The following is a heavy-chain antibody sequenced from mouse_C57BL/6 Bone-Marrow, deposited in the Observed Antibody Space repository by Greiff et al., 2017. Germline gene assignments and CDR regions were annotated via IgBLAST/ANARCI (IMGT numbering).Heavy chain of an antibody. V-gene: IGHV1-39*01. J-gene: IGHJ4*01. Sequence: VQLQQSGPELVKPGASVKISCKASGYSFTDYNMNWVKQSNGKSLEWIGVINPNYGTTSYNQKFKGKATLTVDQSSSTAYMQLNSLTSEDSADYYCASPLGRPFAYAMDYWGQGTSVTVSS. D-gene: IGHD4-1*01. CDR3: ASPLGRPFAYAMDY. CDR1: GYSFTDYN. CDR2: INPNYGTT.